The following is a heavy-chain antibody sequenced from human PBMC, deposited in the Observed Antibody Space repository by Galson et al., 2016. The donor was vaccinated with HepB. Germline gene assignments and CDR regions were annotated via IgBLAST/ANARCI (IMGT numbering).Heavy chain of an antibody. Sequence: ETLSLTCTVSGGSISRYYWSWIRQAPGKGLQWIGYVYDSGSTEYNPSLESRVTILLDTSRTRFSLKLRSVSAADTAVYYCARGARPPTAVMHRRGHLDRWGQGTLVTVSS. CDR3: ARGARPPTAVMHRRGHLDR. J-gene: IGHJ5*02. CDR2: VYDSGST. D-gene: IGHD4-17*01. V-gene: IGHV4-59*01. CDR1: GGSISRYY.